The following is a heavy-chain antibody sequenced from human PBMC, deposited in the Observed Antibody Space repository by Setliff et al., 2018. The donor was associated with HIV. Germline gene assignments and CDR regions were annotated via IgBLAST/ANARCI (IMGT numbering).Heavy chain of an antibody. V-gene: IGHV1-2*02. CDR2: INPNSGAT. J-gene: IGHJ1*01. D-gene: IGHD5-18*01. CDR3: AREGPGLYSYGFSPEVVAEYFQH. Sequence: ASVKVSCKASGYTFSGYYLHWVRRAPGQGLEWMGWINPNSGATNYAQRFQGRVTMTRDTSIGTAYMDLSSLTSDDTAVYYCAREGPGLYSYGFSPEVVAEYFQHWGQGTLVTVSS. CDR1: GYTFSGYY.